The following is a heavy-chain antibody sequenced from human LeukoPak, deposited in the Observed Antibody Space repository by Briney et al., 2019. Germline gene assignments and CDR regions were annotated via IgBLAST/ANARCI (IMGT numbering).Heavy chain of an antibody. Sequence: PSETLSLTCIVSGGPISPYYWSWIRQPAGKGLEWIGSINYWGHTYYNPSLESRVTISVDTSKNQFSLKVSSVTAADTALYYCAPTYSYTGGGYDYWGQGTLVTVSS. V-gene: IGHV4-59*05. CDR3: APTYSYTGGGYDY. J-gene: IGHJ4*02. D-gene: IGHD5-18*01. CDR2: INYWGHT. CDR1: GGPISPYY.